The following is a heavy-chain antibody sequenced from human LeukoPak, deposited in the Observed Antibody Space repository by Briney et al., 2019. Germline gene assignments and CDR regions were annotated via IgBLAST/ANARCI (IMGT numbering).Heavy chain of an antibody. D-gene: IGHD2-8*01. Sequence: GGSLRLSCAASGFTFSSYGMHWVRQAPGKGLEWVSFIYSAGSTHYSDSVKGRFTISIDNSKNTLYLQMNSLRVEDTAVYYCARGLTLISWGQGTLVTVSS. CDR3: ARGLTLIS. V-gene: IGHV3-53*01. J-gene: IGHJ5*02. CDR1: GFTFSSYG. CDR2: IYSAGST.